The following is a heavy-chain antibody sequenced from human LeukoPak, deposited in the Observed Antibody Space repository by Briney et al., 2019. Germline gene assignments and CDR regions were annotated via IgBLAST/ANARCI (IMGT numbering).Heavy chain of an antibody. CDR2: ISGSGGAT. D-gene: IGHD3-22*01. CDR3: ARGSSGSTSYYMDV. Sequence: GGSLRLSCAASGFTFSNYAMTWVRQAPGKGLEWVSGISGSGGATYYPLSVKGRFTISRDSAKNTLYLQMTSLRVEDTAVYYCARGSSGSTSYYMDVWGKGTTFTVSS. CDR1: GFTFSNYA. V-gene: IGHV3-23*01. J-gene: IGHJ6*03.